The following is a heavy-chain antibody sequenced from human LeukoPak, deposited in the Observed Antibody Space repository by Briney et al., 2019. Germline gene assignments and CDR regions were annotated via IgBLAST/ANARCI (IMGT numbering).Heavy chain of an antibody. J-gene: IGHJ4*02. Sequence: GGSLRLSCAASGFTFSSYEMNWVRQAPGKGLEWVSYISSSGSTIYYADSVKGRFTISRDNAKNSLYLQMNSLRAEDTAVYYCARDRPGNSGSAFDYWGQGTLVTVSS. CDR3: ARDRPGNSGSAFDY. D-gene: IGHD1-26*01. CDR2: ISSSGSTI. CDR1: GFTFSSYE. V-gene: IGHV3-48*03.